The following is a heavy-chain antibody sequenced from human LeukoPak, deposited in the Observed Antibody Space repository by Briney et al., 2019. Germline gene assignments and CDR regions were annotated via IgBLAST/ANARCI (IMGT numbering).Heavy chain of an antibody. CDR3: AREKEYSNSWYGNYFDY. CDR1: GFTVSSNY. V-gene: IGHV3-66*01. D-gene: IGHD6-13*01. CDR2: IYSGGST. J-gene: IGHJ4*02. Sequence: PGGSLRLSCAASGFTVSSNYMSWVRQAPGKGLEWVSVIYSGGSTYYADSVKGRFTISRDNSKNTLYLQMNSLRAEDTAVYYCAREKEYSNSWYGNYFDYWGQGTLVTVSS.